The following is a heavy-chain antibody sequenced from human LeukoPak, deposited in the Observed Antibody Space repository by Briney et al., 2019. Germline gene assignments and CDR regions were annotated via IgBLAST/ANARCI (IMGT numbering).Heavy chain of an antibody. D-gene: IGHD6-19*01. CDR3: AASGWYTGVAIDY. Sequence: PGGSLRLSCAASGFTFSSYGMHWVRHAPGKGLEWVAFIRYDGSNKYYADSVEGRFTISRDNSKNTLYLQMNSLRAEDTAVYYCAASGWYTGVAIDYWGQGTLVTVSS. J-gene: IGHJ4*02. CDR2: IRYDGSNK. V-gene: IGHV3-30*02. CDR1: GFTFSSYG.